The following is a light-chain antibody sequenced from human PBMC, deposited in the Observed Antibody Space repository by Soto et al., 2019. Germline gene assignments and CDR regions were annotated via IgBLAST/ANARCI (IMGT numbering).Light chain of an antibody. V-gene: IGLV4-69*01. CDR2: LNSDGSH. CDR1: SGHSSYA. Sequence: QLVLTQSPSASASLGASVKLTCTLSSGHSSYAIAWHQQQPEKGPRYLMKLNSDGSHRKGDRIPDRFSGSSSGAERYLTIFSLQSEDEADYYCQTWGTGVVFGRGTKLNVL. CDR3: QTWGTGVV. J-gene: IGLJ2*01.